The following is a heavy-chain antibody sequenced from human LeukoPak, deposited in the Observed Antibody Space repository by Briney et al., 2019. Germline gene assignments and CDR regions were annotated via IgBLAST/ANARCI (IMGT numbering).Heavy chain of an antibody. CDR3: ARGGYSYGFKAFDI. D-gene: IGHD5-18*01. CDR1: GGSFSGYY. Sequence: PSETLSLTCAVYGGSFSGYYWSWIRQPPGKGLEWIGEINHSGSTNCNPSLKSRVTISVDTSKNQFSLRLSSVIAADTAVYYCARGGYSYGFKAFDIWGQGTKVTVSS. V-gene: IGHV4-34*01. J-gene: IGHJ3*02. CDR2: INHSGST.